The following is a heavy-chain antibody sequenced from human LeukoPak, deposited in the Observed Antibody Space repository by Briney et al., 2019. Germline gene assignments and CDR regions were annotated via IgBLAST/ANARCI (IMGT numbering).Heavy chain of an antibody. CDR1: GVTLSDYY. J-gene: IGHJ6*02. Sequence: SETLSLTCAVYGVTLSDYYWSWIRQPPGKGLEWIGEVNHSGSTNYNPSLKSRVTISVDTSKNQFSLKLSSVTAADTAVYYCARAPDIVVVPAARDYYGMDVWGQGTTVTVSS. CDR3: ARAPDIVVVPAARDYYGMDV. D-gene: IGHD2-2*01. CDR2: VNHSGST. V-gene: IGHV4-34*01.